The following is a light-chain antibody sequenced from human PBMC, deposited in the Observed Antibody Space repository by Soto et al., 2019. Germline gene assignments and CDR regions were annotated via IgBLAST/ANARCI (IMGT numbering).Light chain of an antibody. Sequence: DIQMTQSPSSLSASVGDRVTITCRASQGIRNDLGWYQQKPGQAPSLLIYDASKSQFGVPSRFSGSGSGTEFTLTISSLQPDDFATYYCQQYKSYPYTFGQGTKVDIK. CDR1: QGIRND. J-gene: IGKJ2*01. CDR2: DAS. CDR3: QQYKSYPYT. V-gene: IGKV1-17*01.